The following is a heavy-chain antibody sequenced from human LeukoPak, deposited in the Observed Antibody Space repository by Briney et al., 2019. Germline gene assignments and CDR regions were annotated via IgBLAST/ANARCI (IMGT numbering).Heavy chain of an antibody. CDR1: GYTFTSYY. Sequence: ASVKVSCKASGYTFTSYYMHWVRQAPGQGLEWMGIINPSGGSTSYAQKFQGRVTMTRDTSTSTVYMELSSLRSEDTAEYYCVRKNSGSQYGDYYFDYWGQGTLVTVSS. J-gene: IGHJ4*02. CDR3: VRKNSGSQYGDYYFDY. V-gene: IGHV1-46*01. CDR2: INPSGGST. D-gene: IGHD1-26*01.